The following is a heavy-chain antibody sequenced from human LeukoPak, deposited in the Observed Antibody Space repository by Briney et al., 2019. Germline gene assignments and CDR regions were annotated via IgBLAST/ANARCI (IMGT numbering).Heavy chain of an antibody. CDR3: ARGRGTVTIHYYYMDV. Sequence: GASVKVSCKASGYTFTSYDINWVRQATGQGLEWMGWMNPNSGNTGYSQKLQGRVTITRNTSISTAYMELSSLRSEDTAVYYCARGRGTVTIHYYYMDVWGKGTTVTVSS. V-gene: IGHV1-8*03. D-gene: IGHD4-17*01. CDR2: MNPNSGNT. J-gene: IGHJ6*03. CDR1: GYTFTSYD.